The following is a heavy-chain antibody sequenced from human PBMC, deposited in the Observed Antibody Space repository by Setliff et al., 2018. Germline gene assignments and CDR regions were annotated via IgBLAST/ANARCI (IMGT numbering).Heavy chain of an antibody. J-gene: IGHJ6*03. CDR1: GYTFTSYY. CDR3: ARSLSFLGGYYYYYMDV. V-gene: IGHV1-46*01. D-gene: IGHD3-16*02. CDR2: INPSGGST. Sequence: ASVKVSCKASGYTFTSYYMHWVRQAPGQGLEWMGIINPSGGSTSYAQKFQGRVTMTRDTSTSTVYMELSSLRSEDTAVYYCARSLSFLGGYYYYYMDVWGKGTTVTVPS.